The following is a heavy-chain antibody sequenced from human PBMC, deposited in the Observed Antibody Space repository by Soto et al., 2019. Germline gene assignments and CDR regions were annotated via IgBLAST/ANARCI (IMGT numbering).Heavy chain of an antibody. CDR2: ISSSSGYI. CDR3: ASLYDYDSSGYFGGHYYYGMDV. J-gene: IGHJ6*02. V-gene: IGHV3-21*01. D-gene: IGHD3-22*01. CDR1: GFTFSSYS. Sequence: EVQLVESGGGLVKPGGSLRLSCAASGFTFSSYSMNWVRQAPGKGLEWVSSISSSSGYIYYADSVRGRFTISRDNAQNSLFLHMNGLRAEDTAVYYCASLYDYDSSGYFGGHYYYGMDVWGQGTTVTVSS.